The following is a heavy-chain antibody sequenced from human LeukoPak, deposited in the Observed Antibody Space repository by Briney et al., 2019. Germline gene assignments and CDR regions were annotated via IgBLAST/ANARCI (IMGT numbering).Heavy chain of an antibody. CDR2: IIPIFGTA. D-gene: IGHD2-2*01. J-gene: IGHJ4*02. CDR3: ARDFWRDTFGSQDIVVATAALGY. Sequence: SVKVSCKASGGTFSSYAISWVRQAPGQGLEWMGGIIPIFGTANYAQKFQGRVTITTDESTSTAYMELSSLRAEDTAVYYCARDFWRDTFGSQDIVVATAALGYWGQGTLVTVSS. V-gene: IGHV1-69*05. CDR1: GGTFSSYA.